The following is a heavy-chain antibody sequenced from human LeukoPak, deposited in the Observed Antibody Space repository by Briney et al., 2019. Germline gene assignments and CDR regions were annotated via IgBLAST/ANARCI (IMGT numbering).Heavy chain of an antibody. CDR2: IIPLFGTA. J-gene: IGHJ4*02. D-gene: IGHD5-12*01. CDR1: GGTFSNYA. V-gene: IGHV1-69*06. CDR3: ATDHWLERDDY. Sequence: SVKVSCKASGGTFSNYAISWVRQAPGQGLEWMGGIIPLFGTANYAQKFQGRVTMTEDTSTDTAYMELSSLRSEDTAVYYCATDHWLERDDYWGQGTLVTVSS.